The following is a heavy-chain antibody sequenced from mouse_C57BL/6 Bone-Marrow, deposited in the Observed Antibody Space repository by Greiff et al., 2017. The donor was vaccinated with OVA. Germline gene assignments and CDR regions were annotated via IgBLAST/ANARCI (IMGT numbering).Heavy chain of an antibody. J-gene: IGHJ2*01. V-gene: IGHV14-4*01. CDR3: TSYGHFDY. Sequence: EVQLQQSGAELVRPGASVKLSCTASGFNIKDDYMHWVKQRPEQGLEWIGWIDPENGDTEYASKFQGKATITADTSSNTSYLQLSILTSEDTAVYYCTSYGHFDYWGQGTTLTVSS. CDR1: GFNIKDDY. D-gene: IGHD1-1*02. CDR2: IDPENGDT.